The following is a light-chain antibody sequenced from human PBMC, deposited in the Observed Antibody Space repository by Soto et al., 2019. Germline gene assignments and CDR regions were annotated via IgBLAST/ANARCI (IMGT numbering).Light chain of an antibody. V-gene: IGLV2-8*01. CDR2: EVN. CDR1: STDVGEYNY. Sequence: QSALTQTPSASGSPGQSVTIPCAGTSTDVGEYNYVSWYQQHPGKVPKLIIFEVNKRPSGVPDRFSGSKSGDTASLTVSGLQAEDEADYYCSSFVGAPVIFGGGTKLTVL. CDR3: SSFVGAPVI. J-gene: IGLJ2*01.